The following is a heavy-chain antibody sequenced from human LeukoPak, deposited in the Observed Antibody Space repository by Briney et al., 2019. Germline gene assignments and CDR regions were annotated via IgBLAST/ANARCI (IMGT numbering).Heavy chain of an antibody. CDR3: AREGDYDSSIGDY. J-gene: IGHJ4*02. CDR2: ISSSGSTI. CDR1: GFTFSSYE. Sequence: PGGSLRLSCAASGFTFSSYEMNWVRQAPGKGLEWVSYISSSGSTIYYADSVKGRFTISRDNAKNSLYLQMNSLRAEDTAVYYCAREGDYDSSIGDYLGQGTLVTVSS. V-gene: IGHV3-48*03. D-gene: IGHD3-22*01.